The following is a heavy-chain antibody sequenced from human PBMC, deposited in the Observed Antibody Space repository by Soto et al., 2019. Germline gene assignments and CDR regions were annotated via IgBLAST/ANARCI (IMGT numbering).Heavy chain of an antibody. CDR1: GYSISSGYY. V-gene: IGHV4-38-2*02. CDR2: IYHSGST. D-gene: IGHD3-22*01. Sequence: SETLSLTCAVSGYSISSGYYWGWIQQPPGKGLEWIGSIYHSGSTYYNPSLKSRVTISVDTSKNQFSLKLSSVTAADTAVYYCARERVAYYYDSSGSQGWFDPWGQGTLVTVSS. J-gene: IGHJ5*02. CDR3: ARERVAYYYDSSGSQGWFDP.